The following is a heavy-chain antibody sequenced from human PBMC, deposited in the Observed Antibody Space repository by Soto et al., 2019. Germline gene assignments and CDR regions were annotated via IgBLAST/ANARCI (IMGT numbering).Heavy chain of an antibody. CDR1: GGSISSYY. Sequence: QVQLQESGPGLVKPSETLSLTCTVSGGSISSYYWSWIRQPPGKGLEWIAYIYYSGSTNYNPSLKSRVTISVDTSKNQFSLKLSSVTAADTAVYYCARVAVAALYYFDYWGQGTLVTVSS. CDR3: ARVAVAALYYFDY. J-gene: IGHJ4*02. CDR2: IYYSGST. D-gene: IGHD6-19*01. V-gene: IGHV4-59*01.